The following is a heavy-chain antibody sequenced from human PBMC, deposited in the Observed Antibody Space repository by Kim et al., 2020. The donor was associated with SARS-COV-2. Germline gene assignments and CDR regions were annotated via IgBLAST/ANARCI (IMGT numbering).Heavy chain of an antibody. J-gene: IGHJ4*02. CDR3: ARFHVTAGEYFDY. V-gene: IGHV5-51*01. Sequence: GESLKISCKGSGYSFTSYWIGWVRQMPGKGLEWMGIIYPGDSDTRYSPSFQGQVTIPADKSISTAYLQWSSLKASDTAMYYCARFHVTAGEYFDYWGQGTLVTVSS. D-gene: IGHD6-6*01. CDR1: GYSFTSYW. CDR2: IYPGDSDT.